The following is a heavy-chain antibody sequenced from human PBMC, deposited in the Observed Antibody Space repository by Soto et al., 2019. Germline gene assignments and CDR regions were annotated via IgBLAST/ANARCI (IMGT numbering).Heavy chain of an antibody. J-gene: IGHJ4*02. D-gene: IGHD1-26*01. CDR2: ISSSSSYI. CDR3: ATSGTESYHDFFDY. CDR1: GFTFSSYS. Sequence: EVQLVESGGGLVKPGGSLRLSCAASGFTFSSYSMNWVRQAPEKGLEWVSSISSSSSYIYYADSVKGRFTISRDNAKNSLYLQMNSLRAEDTAVYYCATSGTESYHDFFDYWGQGTLVTVSS. V-gene: IGHV3-21*01.